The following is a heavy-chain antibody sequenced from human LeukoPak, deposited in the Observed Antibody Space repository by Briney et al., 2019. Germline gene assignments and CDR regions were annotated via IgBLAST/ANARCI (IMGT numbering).Heavy chain of an antibody. CDR2: ISGSGGST. CDR1: GFTFSSYG. CDR3: AKDRLPVTMVRGGFDY. J-gene: IGHJ4*02. V-gene: IGHV3-23*01. Sequence: PGGSLRLSCAASGFTFSSYGMSWVRQGPGKGREWVSAISGSGGSTYYADSVKGRFTISRDNSKNTLYLQMNSLRAEDTAVYYCAKDRLPVTMVRGGFDYWGQGTLVTVSS. D-gene: IGHD3-10*01.